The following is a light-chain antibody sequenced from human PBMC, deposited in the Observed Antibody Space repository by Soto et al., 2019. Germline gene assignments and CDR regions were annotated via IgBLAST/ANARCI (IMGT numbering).Light chain of an antibody. CDR1: SGHSSYA. J-gene: IGLJ2*01. CDR2: LDSDGSH. V-gene: IGLV4-69*01. CDR3: QTWGTGIHVV. Sequence: QSVLTQSPSASASLGASVKLTCTLSSGHSSYAIAWHQQQPEKGPRYLMKLDSDGSHTKGDAIPDRFSGSSSGAERYLTISSLQSEDEADYYCQTWGTGIHVVFGVGTTLTVL.